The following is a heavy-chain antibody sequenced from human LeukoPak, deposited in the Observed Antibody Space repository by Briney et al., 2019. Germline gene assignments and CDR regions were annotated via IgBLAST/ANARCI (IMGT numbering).Heavy chain of an antibody. Sequence: ASVKVSCKASGYTFTDYYMHWVRQAPGQGLEWMGWINPNSGGTNYAQKFQGRVTMNRDTSISTAYMELSRLRSDDTAVYYCARDYLAARDYYYYYMDVWGKGTTVTVSS. J-gene: IGHJ6*03. V-gene: IGHV1-2*02. CDR1: GYTFTDYY. D-gene: IGHD6-6*01. CDR2: INPNSGGT. CDR3: ARDYLAARDYYYYYMDV.